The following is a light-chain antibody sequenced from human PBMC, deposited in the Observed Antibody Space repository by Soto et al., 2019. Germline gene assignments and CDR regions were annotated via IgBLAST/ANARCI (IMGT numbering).Light chain of an antibody. CDR3: QQRSLWPLT. V-gene: IGKV3-11*01. CDR1: QSVSNH. J-gene: IGKJ4*01. CDR2: DAS. Sequence: EVVLTQSPSTLPLSPGERATLSCRATQSVSNHLAWYQHRPGQAPRLLIYDASNRATDIPARFSGSGSGTDFTLTISSLEPEDSAVYYCQQRSLWPLTFGGGTKVEIK.